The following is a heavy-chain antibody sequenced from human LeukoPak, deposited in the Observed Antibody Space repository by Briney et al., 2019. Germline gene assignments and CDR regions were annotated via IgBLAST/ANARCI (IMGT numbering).Heavy chain of an antibody. CDR1: GFTFSYA. V-gene: IGHV3-23*01. J-gene: IGHJ4*02. CDR2: ISNTGDST. D-gene: IGHD3-10*01. Sequence: GGSLRLSCAASGFTFSYAMSWVRQAPGKGLEWVSAISNTGDSTSYADSVKGRFTISRDDSKNTMYLQMNSLRAEDTAVYYCAKDAIWFGESSYYFDYWGQGTLVTVSS. CDR3: AKDAIWFGESSYYFDY.